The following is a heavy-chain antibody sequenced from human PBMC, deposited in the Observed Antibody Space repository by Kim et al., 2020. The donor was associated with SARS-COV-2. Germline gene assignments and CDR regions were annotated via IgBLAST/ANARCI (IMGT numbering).Heavy chain of an antibody. CDR1: GFTLSSYS. CDR3: ARDPRGVDIVAIRRAPYADN. J-gene: IGHJ4*02. CDR2: ISSSSSYI. V-gene: IGHV3-21*04. Sequence: GGSLRLSCAASGFTLSSYSMNWVRQAPGKGLEWVSSISSSSSYIYYADSVKGRFTISRDNAKNSLYLQRNSLRAEDTAVYYCARDPRGVDIVAIRRAPYADNWGEGTLVTVSS. D-gene: IGHD5-12*01.